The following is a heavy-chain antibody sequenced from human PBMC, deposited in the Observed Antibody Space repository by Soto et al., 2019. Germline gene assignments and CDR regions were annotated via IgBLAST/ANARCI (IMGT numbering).Heavy chain of an antibody. J-gene: IGHJ5*02. V-gene: IGHV3-7*01. CDR1: GFTFSSYW. Sequence: PGGALILSCAASGFTFSSYWMSWVRQAPGKGLEWVANIKQDGSEKYYADSVKGRFTISRDNSKNTLYLQMNSLRAEDTAVYYCARDPQTYSYGNEGWFDPWGQGTLVTVSS. D-gene: IGHD5-18*01. CDR3: ARDPQTYSYGNEGWFDP. CDR2: IKQDGSEK.